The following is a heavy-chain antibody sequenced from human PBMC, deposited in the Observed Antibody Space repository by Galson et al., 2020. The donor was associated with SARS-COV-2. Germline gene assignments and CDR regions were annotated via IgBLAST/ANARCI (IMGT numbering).Heavy chain of an antibody. CDR2: ISAYNGNT. J-gene: IGHJ5*02. CDR3: ARRNVLLWFGELLGGDNWFDP. Sequence: ASVKVSCKASGYTFTSYGISWVRQAPGQGLEWMGWISAYNGNTNYAQKLQGRVTMTTDTSTSTAYMELRSLRSDDTAVYYCARRNVLLWFGELLGGDNWFDPWGQGTLVTVSS. CDR1: GYTFTSYG. D-gene: IGHD3-10*01. V-gene: IGHV1-18*01.